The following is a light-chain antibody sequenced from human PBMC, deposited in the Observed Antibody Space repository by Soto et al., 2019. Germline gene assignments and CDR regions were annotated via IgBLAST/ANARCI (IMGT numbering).Light chain of an antibody. CDR2: AAS. CDR3: QQSYTTPVYS. CDR1: QNIIFY. V-gene: IGKV1-39*01. Sequence: DIQMTQSPSSLSASVGDRVTITCRASQNIIFYLNWYQQKPGEAPKLLIYAASNLQCGVPSRFSSSRSGTDFTLIISSMQHNDFATSFCQQSYTTPVYSFGQGTKVDIK. J-gene: IGKJ2*01.